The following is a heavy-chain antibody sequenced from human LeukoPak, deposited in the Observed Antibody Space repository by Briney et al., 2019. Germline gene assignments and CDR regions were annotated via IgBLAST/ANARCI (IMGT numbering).Heavy chain of an antibody. J-gene: IGHJ4*02. D-gene: IGHD3-9*01. CDR3: ARETTYYDILTGYYGGRPLDY. CDR1: GFTFSSYS. V-gene: IGHV3-48*01. CDR2: ISSSSSTI. Sequence: GGSLRLSCAASGFTFSSYSLNWVRQAPGKGLEWVSYISSSSSTIYYADSVKGRFTISRDNAKNSLYLQMNSLRAEDTAVYFCARETTYYDILTGYYGGRPLDYWDQGTLVTVYS.